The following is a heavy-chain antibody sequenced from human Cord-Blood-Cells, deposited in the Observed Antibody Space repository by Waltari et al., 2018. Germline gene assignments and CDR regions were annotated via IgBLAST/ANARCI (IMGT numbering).Heavy chain of an antibody. J-gene: IGHJ3*02. CDR1: GGSFSGYY. CDR3: ARGLGDILTGRSLDAFDI. D-gene: IGHD3-9*01. V-gene: IGHV4-34*01. Sequence: QVQLQQWGAGLLKPSETLSLTCAVYGGSFSGYYWSWIRQPPGNGLEWIGEINHSGSTNYNPSLKSRVTISVDTSKNQFSLKLSSVTAADTAVYYCARGLGDILTGRSLDAFDIWGQGTMVTDSS. CDR2: INHSGST.